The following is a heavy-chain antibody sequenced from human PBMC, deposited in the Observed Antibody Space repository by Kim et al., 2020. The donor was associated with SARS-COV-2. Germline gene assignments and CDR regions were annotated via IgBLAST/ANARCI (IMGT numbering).Heavy chain of an antibody. CDR1: GFTFSDSP. V-gene: IGHV3-73*01. D-gene: IGHD1-1*01. J-gene: IGHJ3*02. CDR2: IRSKANSYAT. Sequence: GGSRRLSCAASGFTFSDSPMHWVRQASGKGLEWVGRIRSKANSYATAYAASVRGRFIISRDDSKNTAYLQMNSLKTEDTAVYYCTRIPGTPFAFWDAFDIWGQGTMVTVSS. CDR3: TRIPGTPFAFWDAFDI.